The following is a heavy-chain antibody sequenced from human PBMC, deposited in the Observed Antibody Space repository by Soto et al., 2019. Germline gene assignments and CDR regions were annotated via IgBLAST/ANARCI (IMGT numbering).Heavy chain of an antibody. CDR3: ATRKDFFDY. V-gene: IGHV3-23*01. CDR1: GFTFSSYA. Sequence: EVQLLESGGGLVQPGGSLRLSCAASGFTFSSYAMSWVRQAPGKGLEWVSGVTGSGSTYYADSAKGRVTISRDNTKNTLYLQMNSLIAEDTAVYYCATRKDFFDYWGQRTLVTVSS. J-gene: IGHJ4*02. CDR2: VTGSGST.